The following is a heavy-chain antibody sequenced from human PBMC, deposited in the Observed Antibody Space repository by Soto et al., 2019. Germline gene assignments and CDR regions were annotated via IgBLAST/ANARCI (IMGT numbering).Heavy chain of an antibody. CDR2: IYYSGST. D-gene: IGHD1-26*01. V-gene: IGHV4-39*01. Sequence: SETLSLTCTVSGGSISSSSYYWGWIRQPPGKGLEWIGSIYYSGSTYYNPSLKSRVTISVDTSKNQFSLKLSSVTAADTAVYYCAANSGSYLWLKTLYGMDVWGQGTTVTVSS. CDR3: AANSGSYLWLKTLYGMDV. CDR1: GGSISSSSYY. J-gene: IGHJ6*02.